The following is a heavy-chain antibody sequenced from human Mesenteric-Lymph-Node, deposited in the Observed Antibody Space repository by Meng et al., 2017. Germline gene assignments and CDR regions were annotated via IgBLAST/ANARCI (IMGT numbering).Heavy chain of an antibody. V-gene: IGHV1-18*01. Sequence: ASVKVSCKASGYTFTSYGISWVRQAPGQGLEWMGWISAYNGNTNYAQKLQGRVTITADKSTSTAYMELSSLRSEDTAVYYCARATYYYDSSGPGVNWFDPWGQGTLVTVSS. D-gene: IGHD3-22*01. CDR1: GYTFTSYG. CDR3: ARATYYYDSSGPGVNWFDP. J-gene: IGHJ5*02. CDR2: ISAYNGNT.